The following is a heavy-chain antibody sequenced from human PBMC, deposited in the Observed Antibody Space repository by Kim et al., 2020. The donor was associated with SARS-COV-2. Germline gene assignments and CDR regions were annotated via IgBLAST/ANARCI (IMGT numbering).Heavy chain of an antibody. V-gene: IGHV4-59*01. D-gene: IGHD6-19*01. Sequence: YTPSRTGRVTISVATSKNQFSLKLSSVTAADTAVYYCASLRYSSGWYADYWGQGTLVTVSS. J-gene: IGHJ4*02. CDR3: ASLRYSSGWYADY.